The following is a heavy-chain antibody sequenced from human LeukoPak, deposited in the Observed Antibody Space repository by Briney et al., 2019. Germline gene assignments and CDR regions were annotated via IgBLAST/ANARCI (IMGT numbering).Heavy chain of an antibody. J-gene: IGHJ4*02. V-gene: IGHV1-69*04. D-gene: IGHD3-22*01. CDR1: GGTFSSYA. Sequence: SVKVSCKASGGTFSSYAISWVRQAPGQGLEWMGRIIPIFGIANYAQKFQGRVTITADKSTSTAYMELSSLRSEGTAVYYCARVGDYYDSSGYYYSPHFDYWGQGTLVTVSS. CDR3: ARVGDYYDSSGYYYSPHFDY. CDR2: IIPIFGIA.